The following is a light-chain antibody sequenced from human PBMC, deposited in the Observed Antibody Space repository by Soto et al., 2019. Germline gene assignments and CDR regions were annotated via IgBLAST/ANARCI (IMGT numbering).Light chain of an antibody. CDR2: GAS. V-gene: IGKV3-20*01. Sequence: EIVLTQSPGTLSLSPGERATLSCMARQSISSSNLAWYQQTPGQAPRLLIYGASSRATGIPDRFSGSGSGTDFTLTISRLEPEDFAVYYCQYGNSPLFTFGPGTTVDMK. CDR3: QYGNSPLFT. J-gene: IGKJ3*01. CDR1: QSISSSN.